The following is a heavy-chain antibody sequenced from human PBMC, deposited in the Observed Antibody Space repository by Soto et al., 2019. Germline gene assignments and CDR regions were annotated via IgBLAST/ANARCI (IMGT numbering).Heavy chain of an antibody. J-gene: IGHJ6*02. CDR1: GFTFSSYS. V-gene: IGHV3-21*01. CDR3: ARDRRSLYYYYGMDV. Sequence: PGGSLRLSCAASGFTFSSYSMNWVRQAPGKGLEWVSSISSSSSYIYYADSVKGRFTISRDNAKNSLYLRMNSLRAEDTAVYYCARDRRSLYYYYGMDVWGQGTTVTVSS. D-gene: IGHD4-17*01. CDR2: ISSSSSYI.